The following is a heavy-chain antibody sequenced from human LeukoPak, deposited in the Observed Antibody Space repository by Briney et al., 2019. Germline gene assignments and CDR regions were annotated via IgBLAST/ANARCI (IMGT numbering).Heavy chain of an antibody. D-gene: IGHD6-19*01. V-gene: IGHV4-34*01. Sequence: SETLSLTCAVYGGSFSGYYWSWIRQPPGKGLEWIGEINHSGSTNYNPSLKSRVSISVDTSKNQFSLKLSSVTAADTAVYYCARQLYGAVAGYYFHYWGQGTLVTVSS. CDR2: INHSGST. CDR1: GGSFSGYY. CDR3: ARQLYGAVAGYYFHY. J-gene: IGHJ4*02.